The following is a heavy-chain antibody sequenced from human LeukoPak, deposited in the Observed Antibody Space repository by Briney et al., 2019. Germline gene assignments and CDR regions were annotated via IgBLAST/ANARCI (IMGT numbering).Heavy chain of an antibody. V-gene: IGHV4-34*01. J-gene: IGHJ3*02. Sequence: SETLSLTCGVSGGSFSFYYWSWIRQPPGKGLEWIGEISQSGGTNYNPSLKSRVNISLDTSENQFSLKLSSVTAADTAVYYCARALGAFDIWGQGTMVTVSS. CDR1: GGSFSFYY. CDR2: ISQSGGT. CDR3: ARALGAFDI.